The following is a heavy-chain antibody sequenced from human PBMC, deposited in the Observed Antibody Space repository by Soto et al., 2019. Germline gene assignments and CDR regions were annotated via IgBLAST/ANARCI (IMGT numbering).Heavy chain of an antibody. V-gene: IGHV3-33*01. CDR1: GFTFSSYG. CDR3: ARDFTSGGVIVNYYYYYGMDV. CDR2: IWYDGSNK. J-gene: IGHJ6*02. D-gene: IGHD3-16*02. Sequence: GGSLRLSCAASGFTFSSYGMHWVRQAPGKGLEWVAVIWYDGSNKYYADSVKGRFTISRDNSKNTLYLQMNSLRAEDTAVYYCARDFTSGGVIVNYYYYYGMDVWGQGTTVTVSS.